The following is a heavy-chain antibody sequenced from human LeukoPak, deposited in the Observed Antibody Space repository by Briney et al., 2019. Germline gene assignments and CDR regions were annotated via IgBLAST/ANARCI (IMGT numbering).Heavy chain of an antibody. J-gene: IGHJ6*02. CDR1: GYTLTELS. V-gene: IGHV1-24*01. D-gene: IGHD3-10*01. Sequence: ASVKVSCKVSGYTLTELSMHWVRQAPGKGLEWMGGFDPEDGETIYAQKFQGRVTMTEDTSTDTAYMELSSLRSEDTAAYYCATQGFGPNGMDVWGQGTTVTVSS. CDR3: ATQGFGPNGMDV. CDR2: FDPEDGET.